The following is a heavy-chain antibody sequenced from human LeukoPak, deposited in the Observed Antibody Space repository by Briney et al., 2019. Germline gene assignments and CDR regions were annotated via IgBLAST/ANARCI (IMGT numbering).Heavy chain of an antibody. Sequence: PGESLRLSCDASGFILREFGMHWVRQAPGKGLEWVAVIWNDGSQKYYPDSVKGRFIMSKDNSKITLEMNGLRAEDTAVYYCARSVRGDTSGKGDALDIWGQGTMVTVSS. J-gene: IGHJ3*02. CDR1: GFILREFG. CDR2: IWNDGSQK. D-gene: IGHD1-1*01. CDR3: ARSVRGDTSGKGDALDI. V-gene: IGHV3-33*01.